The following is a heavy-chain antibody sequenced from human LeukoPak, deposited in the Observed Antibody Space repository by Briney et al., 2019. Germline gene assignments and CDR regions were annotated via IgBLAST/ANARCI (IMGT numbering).Heavy chain of an antibody. CDR1: GGTFSSYA. Sequence: SVKVSCKASGGTFSSYAISWVRQAPGQGLGWMGGIIPIFGTANYAQKFQGRVTITADKSTSTAYMELSSLRSEDTAVYYCARAGRNTEYYYYYYMDVWGKGTTVTVSS. CDR3: ARAGRNTEYYYYYYMDV. V-gene: IGHV1-69*06. D-gene: IGHD2-15*01. J-gene: IGHJ6*03. CDR2: IIPIFGTA.